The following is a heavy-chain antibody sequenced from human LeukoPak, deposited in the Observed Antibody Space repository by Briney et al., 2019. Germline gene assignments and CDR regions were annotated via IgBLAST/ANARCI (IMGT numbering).Heavy chain of an antibody. CDR1: GFTFSSYW. V-gene: IGHV3-23*01. Sequence: GGSLRLSCAASGFTFSSYWMSWVRQAPGKGLEWVSSISGTGGSTYYADSVKGRFTISRDNSKNTLYLQMNSLRAEDTAVYYCAKVWRGHYYDYWGQGTLVTVSS. CDR2: ISGTGGST. J-gene: IGHJ4*02. D-gene: IGHD1-1*01. CDR3: AKVWRGHYYDY.